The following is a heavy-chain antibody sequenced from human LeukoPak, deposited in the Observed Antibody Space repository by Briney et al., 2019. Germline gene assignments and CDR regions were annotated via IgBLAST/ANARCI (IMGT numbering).Heavy chain of an antibody. V-gene: IGHV4-34*01. Sequence: PSETLSLTCAVYVGSFCGFYWXWIRHPPGEGXXXIGEIYHRGSPKYTPSLKSRVTISVDTSKHQISLRLSSVTAADTAVYYCARLFRGYYNTLPDYWGQGNLVTVPS. D-gene: IGHD3-22*01. CDR1: VGSFCGFY. CDR2: IYHRGSP. J-gene: IGHJ4*02. CDR3: ARLFRGYYNTLPDY.